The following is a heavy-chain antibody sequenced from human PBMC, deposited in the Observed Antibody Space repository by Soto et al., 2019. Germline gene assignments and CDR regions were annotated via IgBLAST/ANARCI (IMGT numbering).Heavy chain of an antibody. V-gene: IGHV3-23*01. CDR3: VKGGWGSPSDY. J-gene: IGHJ4*01. CDR2: ISGSAGST. Sequence: EVQLLESGGGLVQPGGSLRLSCTTSGFTFRSSAMTWVRQAPGKGLEWVSTISGSAGSTYYADSVKGRFTISRDNSKNTLYLQMSSMRDEDTALYYCVKGGWGSPSDYWGHGTLVTVSS. CDR1: GFTFRSSA. D-gene: IGHD7-27*01.